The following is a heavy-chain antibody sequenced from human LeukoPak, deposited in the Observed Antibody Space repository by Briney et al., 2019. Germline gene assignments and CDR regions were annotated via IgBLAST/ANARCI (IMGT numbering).Heavy chain of an antibody. CDR3: AKVHDSRSPDDAFDI. J-gene: IGHJ3*02. D-gene: IGHD3-22*01. Sequence: QPGRSLRLSCAASGFTFGSYGMHWVRQAPGKGLEWVAVIWYDGSNKYYADSVKGRFTISRDNSKNTLYLQMNSLRAEDTAVYYCAKVHDSRSPDDAFDIWGRGTMVTVSS. V-gene: IGHV3-33*06. CDR2: IWYDGSNK. CDR1: GFTFGSYG.